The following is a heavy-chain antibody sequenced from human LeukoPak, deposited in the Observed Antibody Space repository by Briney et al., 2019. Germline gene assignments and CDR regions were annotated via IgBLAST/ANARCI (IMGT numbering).Heavy chain of an antibody. CDR2: IYYSGST. Sequence: PSETLSLTCTVSGGSISSYYWSWIRQPPGKGLEWIGYIYYSGSTNYNPSLKSRATISVDTSKNQFSLKLSSVTAADAAVYYCARQLSSSWLYFDYWGQGTLVTVSS. V-gene: IGHV4-59*01. CDR3: ARQLSSSWLYFDY. CDR1: GGSISSYY. J-gene: IGHJ4*02. D-gene: IGHD6-13*01.